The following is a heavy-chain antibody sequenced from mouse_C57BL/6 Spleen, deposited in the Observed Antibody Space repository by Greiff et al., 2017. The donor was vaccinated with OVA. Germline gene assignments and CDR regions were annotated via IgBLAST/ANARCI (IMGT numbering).Heavy chain of an antibody. V-gene: IGHV7-3*01. Sequence: EVKLEESGGGLVQPGGSLSLSCAASGFTFTDYYMSWVRQPPGKALEWLGFIRNKANGYTTAYSASVQGRFTISRDNSQSILYLQMNALRAEDSSTYYGARSKAMDYWGQGTSVTVSS. CDR3: ARSKAMDY. J-gene: IGHJ4*01. CDR2: IRNKANGYTT. CDR1: GFTFTDYY.